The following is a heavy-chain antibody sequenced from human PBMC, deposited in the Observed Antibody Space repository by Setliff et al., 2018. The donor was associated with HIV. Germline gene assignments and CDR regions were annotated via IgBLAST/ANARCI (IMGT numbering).Heavy chain of an antibody. D-gene: IGHD3-22*01. V-gene: IGHV1-69-2*01. Sequence: EASVKVSCKVSGYTFTDYYMHWVQQAHGKGIEWMGLVDPEDGETIYAEKFQGRVTITADTSTDTAYMELSSLRSEDTAVYYCATDYSPYYYDSSGYPNDAFDIWGQGTMVTVSS. J-gene: IGHJ3*02. CDR1: GYTFTDYY. CDR3: ATDYSPYYYDSSGYPNDAFDI. CDR2: VDPEDGET.